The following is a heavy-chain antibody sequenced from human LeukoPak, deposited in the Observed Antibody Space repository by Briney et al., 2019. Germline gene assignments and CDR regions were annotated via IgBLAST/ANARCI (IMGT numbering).Heavy chain of an antibody. Sequence: AGGSLRLSCAASGFTFSSYWMHWVRQAPGKGVMWVSRINSDGSSTSYADSVKGRFTISRDNAKNTLYLQMNSLRAEDTAVYYCVGPLYSYGPGAWFDPWGQGTLVTVSS. CDR2: INSDGSST. D-gene: IGHD5-18*01. CDR1: GFTFSSYW. V-gene: IGHV3-74*01. CDR3: VGPLYSYGPGAWFDP. J-gene: IGHJ5*02.